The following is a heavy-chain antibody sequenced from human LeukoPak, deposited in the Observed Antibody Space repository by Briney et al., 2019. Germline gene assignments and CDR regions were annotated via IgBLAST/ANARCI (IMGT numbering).Heavy chain of an antibody. Sequence: GGSLRLSCTASGFTFSNYFMSWVRQAPGKGLEWVANIKQDGSEKYYVDSVKGRFTISRDNAKNSLYLQMHSLRAEDTAVYYCARPGARGLYYFGYWGQGTLVTVSS. J-gene: IGHJ4*02. CDR2: IKQDGSEK. CDR1: GFTFSNYF. CDR3: ARPGARGLYYFGY. D-gene: IGHD7-27*01. V-gene: IGHV3-7*01.